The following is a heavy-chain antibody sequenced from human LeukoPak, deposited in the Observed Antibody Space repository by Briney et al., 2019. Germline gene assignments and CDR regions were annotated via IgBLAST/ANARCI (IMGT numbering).Heavy chain of an antibody. CDR3: ARGEYCSSTGCYGGYFDY. J-gene: IGHJ4*02. V-gene: IGHV4-34*01. CDR1: GGTFSGYY. Sequence: SETLSLTCAVYGGTFSGYYWSWIRQPPGKRLEWVGESNDSGGTNYNPSLKSRVTISADKSKNQVSLKLSSVTAADTAVYYCARGEYCSSTGCYGGYFDYWGQGTLVTVSS. CDR2: SNDSGGT. D-gene: IGHD2-2*01.